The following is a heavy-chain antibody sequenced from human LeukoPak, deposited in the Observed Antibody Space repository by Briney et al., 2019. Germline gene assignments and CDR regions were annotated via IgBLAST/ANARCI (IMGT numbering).Heavy chain of an antibody. J-gene: IGHJ5*02. V-gene: IGHV4-34*01. CDR1: GGSFSGYY. D-gene: IGHD3-9*01. CDR3: AIGRISYDILTGYLGFRWFDP. CDR2: INHSGST. Sequence: PSETLSLTCAVYGGSFSGYYWSWIRQPPGKGLEWIGEINHSGSTNYNPSPKSRVTISVHTSKNQFSLKLSSVTAADTAVYYCAIGRISYDILTGYLGFRWFDPWGQGTLVTVSS.